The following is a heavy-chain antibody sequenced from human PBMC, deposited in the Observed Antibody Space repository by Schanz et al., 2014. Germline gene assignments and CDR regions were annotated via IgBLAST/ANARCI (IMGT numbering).Heavy chain of an antibody. CDR2: ISAYNGNM. J-gene: IGHJ6*02. D-gene: IGHD2-15*01. V-gene: IGHV1-18*01. Sequence: QVQLVQSGGEVKTPGASVKVSCKASGYTFTRSGISWVRQAPGQGLEWMGWISAYNGNMNYAPKFQGRVTMTTDTSTSTAYMELRSLRSDDTAVYYCARGGDYIVVLVAVTREYYYHAMDVWGQGTTVTVSS. CDR1: GYTFTRSG. CDR3: ARGGDYIVVLVAVTREYYYHAMDV.